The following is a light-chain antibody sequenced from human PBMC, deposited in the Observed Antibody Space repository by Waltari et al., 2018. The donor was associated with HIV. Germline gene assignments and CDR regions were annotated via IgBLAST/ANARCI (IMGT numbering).Light chain of an antibody. Sequence: EIVLTQSPGTLSFSPGERATLPCRASLSVTSSFLSWYQQKPGQAPRLLIYGASSRATGIPDRVSGGGSGTDFTLTISRLEPEDFAVYYCQQYGSSPLTFGGGTKVDIK. V-gene: IGKV3-20*01. CDR1: LSVTSSF. CDR2: GAS. J-gene: IGKJ4*01. CDR3: QQYGSSPLT.